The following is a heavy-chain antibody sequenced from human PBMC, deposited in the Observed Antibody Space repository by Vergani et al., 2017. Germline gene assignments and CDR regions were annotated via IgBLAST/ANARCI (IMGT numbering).Heavy chain of an antibody. CDR1: EYSFGNYW. CDR2: IYPAGSDT. CDR3: ARHTTYTDS. J-gene: IGHJ4*02. D-gene: IGHD1-1*01. Sequence: EVELVQSGPEMRKPGESLKISCKGSEYSFGNYWIGWVRQMPGKGLEWMGIIYPAGSDTRYSPSFQGQVTISAAKSISTAFLQWDSLKASDTALYYCARHTTYTDSWGQGTLVTVSS. V-gene: IGHV5-51*01.